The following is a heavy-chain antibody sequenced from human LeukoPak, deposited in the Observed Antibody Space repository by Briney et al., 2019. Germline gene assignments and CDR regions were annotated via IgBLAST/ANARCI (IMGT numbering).Heavy chain of an antibody. J-gene: IGHJ4*02. V-gene: IGHV3-23*01. CDR2: FGGDRVA. CDR1: GFTFSSYA. D-gene: IGHD1-26*01. Sequence: GGSLRLSCAASGFTFSSYAMSWVRQAPGKGLEWVSAFGGDRVAHYADSVKGRFTISKDDSKSTLYLQMNSLRAEDTGVYYCAKDLLAWAFDYRGQGILVTVSS. CDR3: AKDLLAWAFDY.